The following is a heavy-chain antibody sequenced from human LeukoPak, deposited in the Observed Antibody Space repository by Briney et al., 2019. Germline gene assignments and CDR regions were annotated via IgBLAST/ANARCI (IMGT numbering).Heavy chain of an antibody. Sequence: ASVKVSCKASGYTFTGYYMHWVRQAPGQGLEWMGWINPNSGGTNYAQKFQGRVTMTRDTSISTAYMELSRLRSEDTAVYYCARSLYCGGDCFDYWGQGTLVTVSS. D-gene: IGHD2-21*01. CDR1: GYTFTGYY. V-gene: IGHV1-2*02. CDR2: INPNSGGT. J-gene: IGHJ4*02. CDR3: ARSLYCGGDCFDY.